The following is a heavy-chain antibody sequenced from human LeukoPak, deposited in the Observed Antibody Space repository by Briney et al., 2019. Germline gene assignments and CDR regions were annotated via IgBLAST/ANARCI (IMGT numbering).Heavy chain of an antibody. CDR2: INPNSGGT. V-gene: IGHV1-2*02. J-gene: IGHJ3*02. Sequence: ASVKVSCKASGYTFTGYYMHWVRQAPGQGLEWMGWINPNSGGTNYAQKFQGRVTMTRDTSISTAYMELSRLRSDDTAAYYCARVQRELLVSAFDIWGQGTMVTVSS. CDR3: ARVQRELLVSAFDI. CDR1: GYTFTGYY. D-gene: IGHD1-26*01.